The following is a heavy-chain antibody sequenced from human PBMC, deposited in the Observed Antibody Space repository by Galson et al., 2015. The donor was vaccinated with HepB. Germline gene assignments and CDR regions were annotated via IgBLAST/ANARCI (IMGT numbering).Heavy chain of an antibody. CDR2: ISGSSGHT. Sequence: SVKVSCKASGYTFTTFGISWVRQAPGQGLEWMAWISGSSGHTNYPQKFQGRVTVTADTSTTTVYLVLRSLRSDDTAVYYCARGRSSGWSFDYWGQGTLRTVSS. CDR1: GYTFTTFG. V-gene: IGHV1-18*01. CDR3: ARGRSSGWSFDY. J-gene: IGHJ4*02. D-gene: IGHD6-19*01.